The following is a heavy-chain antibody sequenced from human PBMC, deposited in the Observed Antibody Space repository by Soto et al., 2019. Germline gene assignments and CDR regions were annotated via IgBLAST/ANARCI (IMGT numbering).Heavy chain of an antibody. D-gene: IGHD6-13*01. V-gene: IGHV2-5*02. J-gene: IGHJ4*02. CDR3: AHRRRDNSNWYGGNFDY. CDR1: GFSLTTSGVG. CDR2: IYWDDDK. Sequence: QITLKESGPTLVKPTQTLTLTCTFSGFSLTTSGVGVGWIRQPPGKALEWLALIYWDDDKRYRPSLKSGLTIPKDTSKNQVVLTMTNRDPVDTATYYRAHRRRDNSNWYGGNFDYWGQGTLVTVSS.